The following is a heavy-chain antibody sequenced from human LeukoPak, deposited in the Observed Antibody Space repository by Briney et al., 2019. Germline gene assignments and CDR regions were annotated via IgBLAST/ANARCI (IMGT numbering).Heavy chain of an antibody. CDR3: ARDGKAAGHYYYYGMDV. D-gene: IGHD6-13*01. CDR2: ISSSSSTI. V-gene: IGHV3-48*04. CDR1: GFTFSSYS. Sequence: GGSLRLSCAASGFTFSSYSMNWVRQAPGKGLEWVSYISSSSSTIYYADSVKGRYTISRDNAKNSLYLQMNGLRAEDTAVYYCARDGKAAGHYYYYGMDVWGQGTTVTVSS. J-gene: IGHJ6*02.